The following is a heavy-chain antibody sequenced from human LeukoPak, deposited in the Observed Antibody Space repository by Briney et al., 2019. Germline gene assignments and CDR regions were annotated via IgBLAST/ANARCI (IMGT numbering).Heavy chain of an antibody. V-gene: IGHV3-74*03. CDR2: INNRGTNT. CDR3: ARDLGYFDY. J-gene: IGHJ4*02. CDR1: GSTFSNYW. Sequence: GGSLRLSCVASGSTFSNYWMHWVRQVPGKGLLWVSRINNRGTNTTYADSVKGRFTISRDNSKNTLYLQMNSLRAEDTAVYYCARDLGYFDYWGQGTLVTVSS.